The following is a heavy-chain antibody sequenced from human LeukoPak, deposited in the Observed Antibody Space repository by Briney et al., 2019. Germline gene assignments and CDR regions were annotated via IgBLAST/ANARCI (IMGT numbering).Heavy chain of an antibody. V-gene: IGHV4-34*01. Sequence: SETLSLTCAVYGGSFSGYYWSWIRQPPGKGLEWIGEINHSGSTNYNPSLKSRVTISVDTSKNQFSLKLSSVTAADTAVYYCARHSPGYAFDIWGQGTMVTVSS. CDR3: ARHSPGYAFDI. J-gene: IGHJ3*02. CDR1: GGSFSGYY. D-gene: IGHD2-21*01. CDR2: INHSGST.